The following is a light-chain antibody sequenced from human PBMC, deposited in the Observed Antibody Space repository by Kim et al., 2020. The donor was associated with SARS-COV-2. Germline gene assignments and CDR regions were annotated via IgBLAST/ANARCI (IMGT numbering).Light chain of an antibody. Sequence: QRVTISCTGSSSNMGAGYDVHGYQQIPGTAPKLLIYGNSNRPSGVPDRFSGSKSGTSASLAITGLQAEDEADYYCQSYDSSLSGSVFGGGTQLTVL. V-gene: IGLV1-40*01. CDR3: QSYDSSLSGSV. J-gene: IGLJ3*02. CDR2: GNS. CDR1: SSNMGAGYD.